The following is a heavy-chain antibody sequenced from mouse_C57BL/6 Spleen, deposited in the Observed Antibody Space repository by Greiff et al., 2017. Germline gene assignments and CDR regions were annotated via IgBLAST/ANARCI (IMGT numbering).Heavy chain of an antibody. Sequence: EVQLQQSGAELVRPGASVKLSCTASGFNIKDYHMHWVKQRPEQGLEWIGRFDPEDGDTEYAPKFQGKDTMTADTSSNTAYLQLSSLTSEDTAVYYCTTYGYDEFAYWGQGTLVTVSA. CDR3: TTYGYDEFAY. CDR2: FDPEDGDT. J-gene: IGHJ3*01. D-gene: IGHD2-2*01. V-gene: IGHV14-1*01. CDR1: GFNIKDYH.